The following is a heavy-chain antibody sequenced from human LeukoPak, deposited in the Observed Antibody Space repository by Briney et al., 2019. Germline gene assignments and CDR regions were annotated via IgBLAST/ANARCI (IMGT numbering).Heavy chain of an antibody. D-gene: IGHD3-16*01. V-gene: IGHV3-23*01. CDR1: GFTFSNFG. CDR3: AKRSSLNYFDS. CDR2: ISAGGGT. J-gene: IGHJ4*02. Sequence: QPGESLRVSCAASGFTFSNFGMSRVRQAPGNGLEWVSAISAGGGTYYADTVKGRFTISRDNSKNTLYLQMSSLRAEDTAVYYCAKRSSLNYFDSWGQGTLVTVSS.